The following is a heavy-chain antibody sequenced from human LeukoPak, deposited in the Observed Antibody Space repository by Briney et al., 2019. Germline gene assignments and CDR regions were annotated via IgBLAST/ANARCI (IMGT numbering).Heavy chain of an antibody. V-gene: IGHV3-11*01. CDR1: VFTVNDYY. CDR2: IGSSDNII. Sequence: GGSLRLSCAASVFTVNDYYMSWIRQAPGKGLEWVSDIGSSDNIISYANSVKGRFAISRDFAKNSLYLQMNSLRADDTAVYYCAREAVAGAFDSWGQGTLVTVSS. CDR3: AREAVAGAFDS. J-gene: IGHJ4*02. D-gene: IGHD6-19*01.